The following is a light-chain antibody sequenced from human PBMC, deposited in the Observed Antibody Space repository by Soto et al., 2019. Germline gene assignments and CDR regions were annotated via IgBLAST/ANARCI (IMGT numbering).Light chain of an antibody. Sequence: EIVMTQSPATLSVSPGEGATLSCRASQSVNSALGWYQQKPGQVPRLLIYGASNRATGIPARFSGSGSGTDFTLTISRLEPEDFALYYCQQYGSSPPTWTFGQGTKVDIK. CDR1: QSVNSA. CDR3: QQYGSSPPTWT. CDR2: GAS. J-gene: IGKJ1*01. V-gene: IGKV3-20*01.